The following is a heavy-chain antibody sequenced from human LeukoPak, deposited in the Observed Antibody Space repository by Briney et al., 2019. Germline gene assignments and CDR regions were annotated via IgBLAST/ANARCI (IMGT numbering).Heavy chain of an antibody. CDR3: ARPSPLTDAFDI. Sequence: GGALRLSCAASGFTLNNKWMTWVRQAPGKVLEWVANINHDGTSKNYVGSVKGRFTISRDNAKNSLYLQMNSLRAEDTAVYYCARPSPLTDAFDIWGQGTMVTVSS. CDR1: GFTLNNKW. CDR2: INHDGTSK. J-gene: IGHJ3*02. V-gene: IGHV3-7*02.